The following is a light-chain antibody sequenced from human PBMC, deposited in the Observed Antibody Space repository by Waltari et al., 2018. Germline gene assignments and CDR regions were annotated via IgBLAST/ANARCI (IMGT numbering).Light chain of an antibody. V-gene: IGKV3-20*01. Sequence: EIVLTQYPGTLSLSPGERATLSCRASQSVSSSYLTCYQQKPGQAPRLLISDASSRATGIPDRFSGSASGTAFTLTISRLEPEDFAVYYCQQFGTSPWTFGQGTKVEIK. CDR1: QSVSSSY. CDR2: DAS. CDR3: QQFGTSPWT. J-gene: IGKJ1*01.